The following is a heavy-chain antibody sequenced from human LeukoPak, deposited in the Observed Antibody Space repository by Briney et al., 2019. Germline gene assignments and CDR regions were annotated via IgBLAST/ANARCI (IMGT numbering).Heavy chain of an antibody. Sequence: GASVKVSCKASGYTFTSYGISCVRQAPGQGLEWMGWISAYNGNTNYAQKLQGRVTMTTDTSTSTAYMELRSLRSDDTAVYYSARLVTGYDFWSGYYAWGQRTLVTVSS. CDR1: GYTFTSYG. D-gene: IGHD3-3*01. V-gene: IGHV1-18*01. CDR3: ARLVTGYDFWSGYYA. J-gene: IGHJ4*02. CDR2: ISAYNGNT.